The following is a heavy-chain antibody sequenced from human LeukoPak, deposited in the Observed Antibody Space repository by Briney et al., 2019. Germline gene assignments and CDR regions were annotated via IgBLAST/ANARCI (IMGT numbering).Heavy chain of an antibody. CDR3: ARVRFGY. CDR1: GLTFSSSW. J-gene: IGHJ4*02. V-gene: IGHV3-30*03. CDR2: ISYDGSNK. D-gene: IGHD3-16*01. Sequence: GGSLRLSCAVSGLTFSSSWMDWVRQAPGKGLEWVAVISYDGSNKYYADSVKGRFTISRDNSKNTLYLQMNSLRAEDTAVYYCARVRFGYWGQGTLVTVSS.